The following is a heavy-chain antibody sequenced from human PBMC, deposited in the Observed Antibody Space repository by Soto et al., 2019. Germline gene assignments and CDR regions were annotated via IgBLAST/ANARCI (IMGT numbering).Heavy chain of an antibody. CDR1: GFSLSTRGVG. CDR3: AERPRGYSYHFDY. CDR2: IYWDNDE. D-gene: IGHD5-18*01. J-gene: IGHJ4*02. Sequence: QITLKESGPTLVKPTQTLTLTCTFSGFSLSTRGVGVGWIRQPPGKALEWLALIYWDNDEGYSPSLKSRLTITKDPSKNPVVLKTTNTDPVDNATYYGAERPRGYSYHFDYWGQGTLGTVSS. V-gene: IGHV2-5*02.